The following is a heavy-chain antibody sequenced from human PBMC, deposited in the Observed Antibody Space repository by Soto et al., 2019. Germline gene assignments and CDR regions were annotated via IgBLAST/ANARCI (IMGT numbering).Heavy chain of an antibody. D-gene: IGHD2-2*01. CDR2: ISGSGGST. CDR3: AKGAYQLLLNYYYMDV. Sequence: GGSLRLSCAASGFTFSSYAMSWVRQAPGKGLEWVSAISGSGGSTYYADSVKGRFTISRDNSKNTLYLQMNSLRAEDTAVYYCAKGAYQLLLNYYYMDVWGKGTTVTVSS. J-gene: IGHJ6*03. CDR1: GFTFSSYA. V-gene: IGHV3-23*01.